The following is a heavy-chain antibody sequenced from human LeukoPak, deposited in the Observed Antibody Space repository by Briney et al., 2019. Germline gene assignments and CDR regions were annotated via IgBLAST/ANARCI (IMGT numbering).Heavy chain of an antibody. D-gene: IGHD6-25*01. V-gene: IGHV3-30*18. CDR2: ISYDGSNK. J-gene: IGHJ4*02. Sequence: GRSLRLSCAASGFTFSSYGMHWVRQAPGKGLEWVAVISYDGSNKYYADSVKGRFTISRDNSKDTLYLQMNSLRAEDTAVYYCAKDKIAAAGVNSAPIDYWGQGTLVTVSS. CDR1: GFTFSSYG. CDR3: AKDKIAAAGVNSAPIDY.